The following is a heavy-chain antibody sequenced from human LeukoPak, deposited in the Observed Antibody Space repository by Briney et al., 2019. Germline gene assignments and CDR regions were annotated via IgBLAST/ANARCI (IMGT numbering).Heavy chain of an antibody. CDR1: GFTFSSYA. D-gene: IGHD2-2*03. J-gene: IGHJ4*02. CDR2: ISGSGGST. Sequence: GGSLRLSCAASGFTFSSYAMSWFRQAPGKGLEWVSAISGSGGSTYYADSVKGRFTISRDNSKNTLYLQMNSLRAEDTAVYYCAKEMDIVVVPAATFDYWGQGTLVTVSS. CDR3: AKEMDIVVVPAATFDY. V-gene: IGHV3-23*01.